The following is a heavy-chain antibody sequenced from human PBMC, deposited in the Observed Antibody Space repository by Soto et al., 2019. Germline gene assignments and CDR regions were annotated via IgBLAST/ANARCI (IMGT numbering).Heavy chain of an antibody. D-gene: IGHD5-12*01. CDR1: GFTFSDYY. CDR3: ARVIEMATTNWFDP. V-gene: IGHV3-11*01. CDR2: ISSSGSTI. J-gene: IGHJ5*02. Sequence: GGSLRLSCAASGFTFSDYYMSWIRQAPGKGLEWVSYISSSGSTIYYADSVKGRFTISRGNAKNSLYLQMNSLRAEDTAVYYCARVIEMATTNWFDPWGQGTLVTVSS.